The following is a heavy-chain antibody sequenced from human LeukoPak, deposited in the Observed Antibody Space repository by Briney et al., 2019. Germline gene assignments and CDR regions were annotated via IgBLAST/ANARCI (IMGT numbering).Heavy chain of an antibody. CDR3: ARMSGSRLPGY. CDR1: GFTFSSHS. Sequence: GGSLRLSCAASGFTFSSHSMNWVRQAPGKGLEWVSYISSSSSSRYYADSVRGRFTISRDDARNSLYLQMNSLRAEDTAVYYCARMSGSRLPGYWGQGALVTVSS. CDR2: ISSSSSSR. J-gene: IGHJ4*02. V-gene: IGHV3-48*01. D-gene: IGHD3-3*01.